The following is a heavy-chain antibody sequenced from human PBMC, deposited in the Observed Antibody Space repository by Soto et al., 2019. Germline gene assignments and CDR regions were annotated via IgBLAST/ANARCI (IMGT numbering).Heavy chain of an antibody. CDR3: ARHGIQVSHDV. V-gene: IGHV3-48*02. CDR1: GFPLSTYA. CDR2: ITTSSHTI. J-gene: IGHJ6*02. Sequence: EVQLVESGGGLVQPGGSLRLSCTASGFPLSTYAMDWVRQAPGQGLEWISYITTSSHTIYYADSVRVRFTISRDNANNSLCLQINSLRDEDTAVYYCARHGIQVSHDVWGQGTTVIVSS. D-gene: IGHD5-18*01.